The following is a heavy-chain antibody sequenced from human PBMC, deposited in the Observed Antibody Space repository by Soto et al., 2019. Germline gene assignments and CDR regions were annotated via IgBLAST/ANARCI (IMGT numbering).Heavy chain of an antibody. Sequence: GGSLRLSCAASGFTFSSYGMHWVRQAPGKGLEWVAVIWYDGSNKYYADSVKGRFTISRDNSKNTLYLQMNSLRAEDTAVYYCARDFATGAFDIWGQGTMVTVSS. V-gene: IGHV3-33*01. CDR3: ARDFATGAFDI. J-gene: IGHJ3*02. CDR2: IWYDGSNK. D-gene: IGHD3-9*01. CDR1: GFTFSSYG.